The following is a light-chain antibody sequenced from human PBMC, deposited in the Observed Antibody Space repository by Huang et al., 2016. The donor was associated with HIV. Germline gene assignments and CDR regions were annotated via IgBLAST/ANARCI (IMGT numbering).Light chain of an antibody. J-gene: IGKJ2*01. V-gene: IGKV4-1*01. Sequence: DIVMTQSPDSLAVSLGERATINCKSSQSVLYSSNNKNYLAWYKQKSGQPPKVLIYWASTRASGVPGRFSGSGSGTDFTLTISSLQAEDVAVYYCQQYYSSPGTFGQGTKLEIK. CDR3: QQYYSSPGT. CDR1: QSVLYSSNNKNY. CDR2: WAS.